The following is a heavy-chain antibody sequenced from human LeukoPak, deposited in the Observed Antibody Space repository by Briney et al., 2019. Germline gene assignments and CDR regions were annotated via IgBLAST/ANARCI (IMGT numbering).Heavy chain of an antibody. Sequence: SVKVSCKASGYTFTGYYMHWVRQAPGQGLEGMGWINPNSGGTNYAQKFQGRVTMTRDTSISTAYMELSRLRSDDTAVYYCARGSLRYRYGMDVWGQGTTVTVSS. J-gene: IGHJ6*02. CDR1: GYTFTGYY. D-gene: IGHD3-9*01. CDR2: INPNSGGT. V-gene: IGHV1-2*02. CDR3: ARGSLRYRYGMDV.